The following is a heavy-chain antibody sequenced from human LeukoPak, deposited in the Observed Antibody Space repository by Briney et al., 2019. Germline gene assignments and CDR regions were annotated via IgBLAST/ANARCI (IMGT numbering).Heavy chain of an antibody. Sequence: SETLSLTCAVYGGSFSGYYWNWIRQPPGKGLEWIGEINHSGSTNYNPSLKSRVTISVDTSKNQFSLKLSSVTAADTAVYYCARARDILTGYHEDYWGQGTLVTVSS. D-gene: IGHD3-9*01. V-gene: IGHV4-34*01. CDR3: ARARDILTGYHEDY. CDR1: GGSFSGYY. CDR2: INHSGST. J-gene: IGHJ4*02.